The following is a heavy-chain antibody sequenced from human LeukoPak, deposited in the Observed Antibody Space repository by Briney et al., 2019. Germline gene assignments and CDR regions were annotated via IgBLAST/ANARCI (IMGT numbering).Heavy chain of an antibody. CDR3: ARDGFCSGGSCYPSCGMDV. D-gene: IGHD2-15*01. CDR2: IYYSGST. CDR1: GGSISSGGYY. V-gene: IGHV4-31*03. Sequence: PSQTLSLTCTVSGGSISSGGYYWSWIRQHPGKGLEWIGYIYYSGSTYYNPSLKSRVTISVDTSKNQFSLKLSSVTAADTAVYYCARDGFCSGGSCYPSCGMDVWGKGTTVTVSS. J-gene: IGHJ6*04.